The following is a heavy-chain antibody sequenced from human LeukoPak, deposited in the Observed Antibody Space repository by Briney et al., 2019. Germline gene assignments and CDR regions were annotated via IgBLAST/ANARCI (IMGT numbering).Heavy chain of an antibody. CDR3: ARGGIGYCSTSSCYFDS. CDR2: TYYRSKWSY. CDR1: GDSVSTNSGA. Sequence: SQTLSLTCAISGDSVSTNSGAWNWIRQCPSRGLEWLGRTYYRSKWSYDYAVSMTSRITINPDTSKNQFSLQLNSVTPEDTAVYYCARGGIGYCSTSSCYFDSWGQGTLVTVSS. D-gene: IGHD2-2*01. J-gene: IGHJ4*02. V-gene: IGHV6-1*01.